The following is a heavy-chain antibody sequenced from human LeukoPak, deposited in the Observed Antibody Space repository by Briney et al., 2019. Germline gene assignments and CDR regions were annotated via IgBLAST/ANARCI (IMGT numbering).Heavy chain of an antibody. D-gene: IGHD5-12*01. V-gene: IGHV5-10-1*01. Sequence: GESLKISCQGSGYSFTSYWIHCVRQMPGKGLEWMGRIDPSDSYANYSPSFQGHVTISADKSISTAYLQWSSLKASDTAMYYCARDLVATFRIGLGWGQGTLVTVSS. CDR2: IDPSDSYA. J-gene: IGHJ4*02. CDR3: ARDLVATFRIGLG. CDR1: GYSFTSYW.